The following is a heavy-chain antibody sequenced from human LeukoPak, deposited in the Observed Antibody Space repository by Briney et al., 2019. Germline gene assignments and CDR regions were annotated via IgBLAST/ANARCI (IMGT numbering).Heavy chain of an antibody. Sequence: SVKVSCKASGGTFSSYAISWVRQAPGQGLEWMGRIIPILGIANYAQKFQGRVTITADKSTSTAYMELSSLRSEDTAVYYCARASAVAAPFDYWGQGTLVTVSS. CDR2: IIPILGIA. D-gene: IGHD6-19*01. J-gene: IGHJ4*02. CDR3: ARASAVAAPFDY. V-gene: IGHV1-69*04. CDR1: GGTFSSYA.